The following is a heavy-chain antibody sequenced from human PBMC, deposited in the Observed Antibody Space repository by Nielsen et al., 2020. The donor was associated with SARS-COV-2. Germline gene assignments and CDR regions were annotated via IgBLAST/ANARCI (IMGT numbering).Heavy chain of an antibody. CDR2: INHSGST. CDR1: GGSFSGYY. V-gene: IGHV4-34*01. Sequence: SETLSLTCAVYGGSFSGYYWSWIRQPPGKGLEWIGEINHSGSTNYNPSLKSRVTISVDTSKNQFSLKLSSVTAADTAVYYYARRSSGWYWFDPWGQGTLVTVSS. J-gene: IGHJ5*01. CDR3: ARRSSGWYWFDP. D-gene: IGHD6-19*01.